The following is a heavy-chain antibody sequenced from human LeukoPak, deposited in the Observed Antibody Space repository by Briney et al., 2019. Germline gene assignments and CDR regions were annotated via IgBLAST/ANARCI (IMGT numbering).Heavy chain of an antibody. CDR2: IDQEGGEQ. CDR3: ARSKAGGY. CDR1: GFNFSNYW. Sequence: GGSLRLSCVVSGFNFSNYWVSWVRQAPGKGLEWVANIDQEGGEQNYVDFVKGRFSISRDNAKTSVYLQMNSLKVEDTAFYYCARSKAGGYWGQGTLVTVSS. D-gene: IGHD3-10*01. V-gene: IGHV3-7*01. J-gene: IGHJ4*02.